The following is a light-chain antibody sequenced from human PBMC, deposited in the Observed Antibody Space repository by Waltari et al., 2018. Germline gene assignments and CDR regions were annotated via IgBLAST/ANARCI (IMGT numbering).Light chain of an antibody. V-gene: IGLV1-44*01. CDR1: SANIARSS. CDR3: ATWDVNLSAWV. Sequence: QSVLTQPPSASGTPGQRVTISCSGTSANIARSSVNWYQHLPGTAPKLLTYSDGRRPSGVPDRFSGSKSGASASLAISGLRSDDEADYYCATWDVNLSAWVFGGGTKLTVL. CDR2: SDG. J-gene: IGLJ3*02.